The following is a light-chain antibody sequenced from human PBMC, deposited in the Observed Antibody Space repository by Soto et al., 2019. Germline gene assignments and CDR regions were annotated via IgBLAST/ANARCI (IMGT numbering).Light chain of an antibody. V-gene: IGKV1D-16*01. CDR3: QQYNSYPIT. J-gene: IGKJ5*01. Sequence: DIPLTQSPSSLSPSVGDRVTITYRASQGLSSWLAWYQQKPEEAPKSLIYAASRLESGVPSRFSGSGSGTDFALTISSLQPEDFATYYCQQYNSYPITFGQGTRLEIK. CDR2: AAS. CDR1: QGLSSW.